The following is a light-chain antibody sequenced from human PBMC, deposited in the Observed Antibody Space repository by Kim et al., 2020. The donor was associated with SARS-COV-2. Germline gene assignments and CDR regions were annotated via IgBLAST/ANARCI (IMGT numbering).Light chain of an antibody. CDR2: GAS. CDR1: QSVSSSY. Sequence: LSPGERATLSCRASQSVSSSYLAWYQQKPGQAPRLLIYGASSRATGIPDRFSGSGSGTDFTLTISRLEPEDFAVYYCQQYGSSTTFGQGTRLEIK. J-gene: IGKJ5*01. CDR3: QQYGSSTT. V-gene: IGKV3-20*01.